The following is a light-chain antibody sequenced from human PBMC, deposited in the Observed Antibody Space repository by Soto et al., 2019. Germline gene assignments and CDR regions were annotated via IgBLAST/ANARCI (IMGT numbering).Light chain of an antibody. CDR3: QSYDSSLSVHYV. V-gene: IGLV1-40*01. Sequence: QSVLTQPPSVSGAPGQRVTISCTGSSSNIGAGYDVHWYQQLPGTAPKVLIYGNNNRPSGVPDRFSGSKSGTSASLAITALQAEDEADYYCQSYDSSLSVHYVFGTGTKLTVL. CDR2: GNN. CDR1: SSNIGAGYD. J-gene: IGLJ1*01.